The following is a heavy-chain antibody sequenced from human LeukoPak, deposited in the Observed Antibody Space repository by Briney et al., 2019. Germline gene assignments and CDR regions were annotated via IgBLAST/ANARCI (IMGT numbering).Heavy chain of an antibody. CDR3: ARGGSRNCDY. D-gene: IGHD2-15*01. J-gene: IGHJ4*02. CDR1: GYSFTSHY. Sequence: ASVKVSCKASGYSFTSHYMHWVRQAPGQGLEWMGIINPSGDSASYAQKLQGRVTMTRDTSTSTVYMELSSLRSEDTAVYYCARGGSRNCDYWGQGTLVTVPS. CDR2: INPSGDSA. V-gene: IGHV1-46*04.